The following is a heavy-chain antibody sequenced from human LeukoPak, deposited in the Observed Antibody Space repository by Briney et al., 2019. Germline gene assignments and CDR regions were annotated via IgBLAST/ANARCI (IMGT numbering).Heavy chain of an antibody. J-gene: IGHJ4*02. CDR3: TRDRSSVYFDY. V-gene: IGHV3-33*01. D-gene: IGHD3-22*01. CDR1: GFTFKNHG. CDR2: IWYDGSNK. Sequence: GGSLRLSCEASGFTFKNHGTHWVRQAPGKGLEWVAVIWYDGSNKYYADSVKGRFTISRDNSKNTLYLQMNSLRAEDTAVYYCTRDRSSVYFDYWGQGTLVIVSS.